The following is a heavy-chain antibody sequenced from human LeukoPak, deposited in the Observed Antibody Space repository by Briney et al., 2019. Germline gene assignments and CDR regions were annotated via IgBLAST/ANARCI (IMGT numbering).Heavy chain of an antibody. V-gene: IGHV7-4-1*02. CDR2: INTNTGNP. Sequence: ASVKVSCKASGYTFTSYAINWVRQAPGQGLEWMGWINTNTGNPTYAQGFTGRFVFSLDTSVSTAYLQISSLKAEDTAVYYCARSRYSSGWHSDAFDIWGQGTMVTVSS. D-gene: IGHD6-19*01. J-gene: IGHJ3*02. CDR1: GYTFTSYA. CDR3: ARSRYSSGWHSDAFDI.